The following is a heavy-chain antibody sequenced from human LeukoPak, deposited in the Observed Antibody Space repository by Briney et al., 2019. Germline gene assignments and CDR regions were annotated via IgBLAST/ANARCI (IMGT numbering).Heavy chain of an antibody. D-gene: IGHD6-13*01. V-gene: IGHV4-30-4*01. J-gene: IGHJ3*02. CDR2: IYYSGST. CDR1: GGSISSGDYY. CDR3: ARVGYSSSNTGAFDI. Sequence: SQTLSLTCTVSGGSISSGDYYWSWIRQPPGKGLEWIGYIYYSGSTYYNPSLKSRVTISVDTSKNQFSLKLSSVTAADMAVYYCARVGYSSSNTGAFDIWGQGTMVTVSS.